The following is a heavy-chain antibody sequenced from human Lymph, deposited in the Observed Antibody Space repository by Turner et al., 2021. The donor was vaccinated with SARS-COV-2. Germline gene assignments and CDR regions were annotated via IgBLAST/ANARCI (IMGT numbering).Heavy chain of an antibody. CDR3: ARDIPTTADYFDY. CDR1: GFTFSTYS. D-gene: IGHD4-17*01. J-gene: IGHJ4*02. Sequence: EVQLVESGGGLVKPGGSLRLSCAASGFTFSTYSMNWVRQAPGKVLEWISSISSSSSYIYYADSVKGRFTISRDDAKNSLYLQMNSLRAEYTAVYYCARDIPTTADYFDYWGQGTLVTVSS. V-gene: IGHV3-21*01. CDR2: ISSSSSYI.